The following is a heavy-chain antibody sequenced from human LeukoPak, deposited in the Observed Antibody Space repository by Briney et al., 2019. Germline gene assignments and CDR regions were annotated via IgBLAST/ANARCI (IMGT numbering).Heavy chain of an antibody. J-gene: IGHJ4*02. CDR3: AKDWGYYYDSSGYYHFDS. Sequence: SVKVSCKASGGTFSSYAISWVRQAPGQGLEWMGRIIPILGIANYAQKFQGRVTITADKSTSTAYMELSSLRSEDTAVYYCAKDWGYYYDSSGYYHFDSWGQGTLVTVSS. CDR2: IIPILGIA. V-gene: IGHV1-69*04. CDR1: GGTFSSYA. D-gene: IGHD3-22*01.